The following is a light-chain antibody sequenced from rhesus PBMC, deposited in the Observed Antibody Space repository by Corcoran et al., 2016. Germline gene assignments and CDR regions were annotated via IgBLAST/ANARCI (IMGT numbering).Light chain of an antibody. Sequence: QAALTQPRSVSGSPGQSVTISCTGTRSDIGGYIYVSWYQQHPGTAPKLMIYEVSKRPSGVSARFSGSKSGNTAYLTISGLQAEDEADYYCCSYAGSYTYDVFGSGTKLTVL. CDR3: CSYAGSYTYDV. V-gene: IGLV2-32*01. CDR2: EVS. CDR1: RSDIGGYIY. J-gene: IGLJ6*01.